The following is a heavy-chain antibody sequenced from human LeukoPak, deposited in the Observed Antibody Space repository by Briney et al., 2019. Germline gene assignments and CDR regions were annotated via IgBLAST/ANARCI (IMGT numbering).Heavy chain of an antibody. CDR1: GNSFGDYY. Sequence: SETLSLTCTVSGNSFGDYYWSWIRQPAGKGLEWIGRIYTSGSTTYNPSLKSRVTMSVDTSKSQLSLNLMSVTAADTAVYYCASSRFGELHYWGQGTLVTVSS. D-gene: IGHD3-10*01. J-gene: IGHJ4*02. V-gene: IGHV4-4*07. CDR3: ASSRFGELHY. CDR2: IYTSGST.